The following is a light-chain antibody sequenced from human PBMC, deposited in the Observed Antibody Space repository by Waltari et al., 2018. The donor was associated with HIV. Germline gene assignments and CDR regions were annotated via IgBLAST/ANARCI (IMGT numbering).Light chain of an antibody. J-gene: IGLJ2*01. V-gene: IGLV3-1*01. CDR1: KLADKF. Sequence: TQPPSVSVSSGQTASITCSGEKLADKFPCWYQKKPGQPPTLLVSHNSRRPSGVSERFSASKSANTATLTIRGAQPLDESEYFCQAWDANRVIFGGGTTLTVL. CDR2: HNS. CDR3: QAWDANRVI.